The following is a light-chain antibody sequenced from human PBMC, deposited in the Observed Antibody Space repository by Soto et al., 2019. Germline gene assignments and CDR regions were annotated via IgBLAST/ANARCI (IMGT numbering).Light chain of an antibody. V-gene: IGKV1-5*03. CDR3: QQYNSYL. Sequence: DIPMTQSPSTLSASVGDRVTITCRASQSISSWLAWYQQKPGKAPKLLIYKASSLESGVPSRFSGSGSGTEFTLTISSLQPDVFATYYCQQYNSYLFGQGTKVEIK. CDR1: QSISSW. CDR2: KAS. J-gene: IGKJ1*01.